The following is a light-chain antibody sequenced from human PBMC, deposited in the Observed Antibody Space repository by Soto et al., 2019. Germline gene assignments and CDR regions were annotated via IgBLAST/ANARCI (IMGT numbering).Light chain of an antibody. CDR3: TFFTTTNSLDV. Sequence: QSVLTQPASVSGSLGQSITISCTGTGSDIAGYNYISWYQQLPGEAPKLMIYEVTIRPSGISNRFSGSKSGNTASLTISGLQAEDEADYFCTFFTTTNSLDVFGTGTKLTVL. V-gene: IGLV2-14*01. CDR2: EVT. CDR1: GSDIAGYNY. J-gene: IGLJ1*01.